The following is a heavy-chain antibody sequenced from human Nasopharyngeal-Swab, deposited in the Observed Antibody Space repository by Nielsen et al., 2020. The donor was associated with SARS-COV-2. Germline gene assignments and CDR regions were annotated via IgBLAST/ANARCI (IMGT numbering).Heavy chain of an antibody. V-gene: IGHV5-51*01. CDR3: ASTVITTGGADY. Sequence: GGSLRLSCKGSGYSFTSYWIGWVRQMPGKGLEWMGIIYPGDSDTRYSPSFQGQVTISADKSISTAYLQWNSLKASDTAMYYCASTVITTGGADYWGQGTLVTVSS. CDR2: IYPGDSDT. CDR1: GYSFTSYW. J-gene: IGHJ4*02. D-gene: IGHD4-17*01.